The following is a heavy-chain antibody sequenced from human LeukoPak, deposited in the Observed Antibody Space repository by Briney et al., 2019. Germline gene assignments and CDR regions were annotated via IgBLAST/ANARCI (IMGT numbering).Heavy chain of an antibody. Sequence: GGSLRLSCAASGFTFSDYYMSWIRQAPGKGLEWVSYVSSGDSTIYYADSVKGRFTISRDNAKNSLYLQMNSLRAEDTAVYYCARGSRSQLRVGYWGQGTLVTVSS. CDR2: VSSGDSTI. CDR3: ARGSRSQLRVGY. CDR1: GFTFSDYY. D-gene: IGHD2-15*01. V-gene: IGHV3-11*01. J-gene: IGHJ4*02.